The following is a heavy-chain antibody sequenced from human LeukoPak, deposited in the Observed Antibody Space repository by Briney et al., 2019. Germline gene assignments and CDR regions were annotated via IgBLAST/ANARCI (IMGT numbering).Heavy chain of an antibody. J-gene: IGHJ4*02. Sequence: PSETLSLTRAVSGYSISSGYYWGWIRQPPGKGLEWIGSIYHSGSTYYNPSLKSRVTISVDTSKNQFSLKLSSVTAADTAVYYCARDYGDYGAPFDYWGQGTLVTVSS. V-gene: IGHV4-38-2*02. CDR3: ARDYGDYGAPFDY. D-gene: IGHD4-17*01. CDR2: IYHSGST. CDR1: GYSISSGYY.